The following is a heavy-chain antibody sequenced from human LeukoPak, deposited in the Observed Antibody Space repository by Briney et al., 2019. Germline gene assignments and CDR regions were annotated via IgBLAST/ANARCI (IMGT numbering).Heavy chain of an antibody. J-gene: IGHJ5*02. CDR3: ARGQRPQYTSTWDNWFDP. CDR1: GFPFSSYV. Sequence: GGSLRLSCAASGFPFSSYVMNWVRQAPGKRLQWVSYISSSGNKIYYAASVKGRFTISRDNAKNSLYLQIDSLRAEDTAVYYCARGQRPQYTSTWDNWFDPWGQGTQVTVSS. CDR2: ISSSGNKI. D-gene: IGHD2-2*01. V-gene: IGHV3-48*03.